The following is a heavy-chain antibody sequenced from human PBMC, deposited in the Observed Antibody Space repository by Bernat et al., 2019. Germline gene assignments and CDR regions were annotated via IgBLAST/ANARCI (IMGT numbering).Heavy chain of an antibody. CDR2: IWYDGSNK. J-gene: IGHJ6*02. V-gene: IGHV3-33*01. CDR3: TRGGYYDSSPWRYYYYYGMDV. CDR1: GFTFSSYG. Sequence: QVQLVESGGGVVQPGRSLRLSCAASGFTFSSYGMHWVRQAPGKGLEWVAVIWYDGSNKYYADSVKGRFTISRDHSKNTLYLQMNSLRAYNTAVYYCTRGGYYDSSPWRYYYYYGMDVWGQGTTVTVSS. D-gene: IGHD3-22*01.